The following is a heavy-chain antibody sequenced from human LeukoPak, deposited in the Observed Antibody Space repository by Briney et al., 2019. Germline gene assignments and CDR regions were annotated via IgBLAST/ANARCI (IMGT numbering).Heavy chain of an antibody. V-gene: IGHV4-39*01. CDR1: GGSISSSSYY. J-gene: IGHJ4*02. Sequence: NPSETLSLTCTVSGGSISSSSYYWGWIRQPPGKGLEWIGSIYYSGSTYYNPSLKSRVTISVDTSKNQFSLKLSSVTAADTAVYYCASGYTLFDYWGQGTLVTVSS. CDR3: ASGYTLFDY. D-gene: IGHD5-18*01. CDR2: IYYSGST.